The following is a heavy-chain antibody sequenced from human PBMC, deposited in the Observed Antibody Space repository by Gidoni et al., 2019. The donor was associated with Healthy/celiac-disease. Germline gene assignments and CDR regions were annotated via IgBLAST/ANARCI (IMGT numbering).Heavy chain of an antibody. CDR3: ASRVSRTSCFDY. D-gene: IGHD2-2*01. J-gene: IGHJ4*02. CDR1: GGSFSGYN. Sequence: QVQLQQWGAGRLKPSETLSLTCAVYGGSFSGYNWSRIRQPPGKGLAWIGEINHSGSTTYNPSLKSRVTISVVTSKNQFSLKLSSVTAADTAVYYCASRVSRTSCFDYWGQGTLVTVSS. CDR2: INHSGST. V-gene: IGHV4-34*01.